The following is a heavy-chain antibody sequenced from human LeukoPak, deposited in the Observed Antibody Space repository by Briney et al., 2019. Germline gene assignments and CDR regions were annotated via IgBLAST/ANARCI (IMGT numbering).Heavy chain of an antibody. CDR3: ARSGGALFYDFWSGSSGAGGAFDI. D-gene: IGHD3-3*01. V-gene: IGHV4-4*07. CDR2: IYTSGST. CDR1: GGSISSYY. Sequence: NSSETLSLTCTVSGGSISSYYWSWIRQPAGKGLEWIGRIYTSGSTNYNPSLKSRVTMSVDTSKNQFSLKLSSVTAADTAVYYCARSGGALFYDFWSGSSGAGGAFDIWGQGTMVTVSS. J-gene: IGHJ3*02.